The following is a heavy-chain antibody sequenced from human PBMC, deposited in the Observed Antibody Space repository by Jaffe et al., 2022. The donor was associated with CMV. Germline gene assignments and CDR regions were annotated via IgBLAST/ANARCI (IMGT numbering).Heavy chain of an antibody. CDR3: ARRRGYSYGYYYYYMDV. D-gene: IGHD5-18*01. V-gene: IGHV4-59*08. J-gene: IGHJ6*03. CDR2: IYYSGST. CDR1: GGSISSYY. Sequence: QVQLQESGPGLVKPSETLSLTCTVSGGSISSYYWSWIRQPPGKGLEWIGYIYYSGSTNYNPSLKSRVTISVDTSKNQFSLKLSSVTAADTAVYYCARRRGYSYGYYYYYMDVWGKGTTVTVSS.